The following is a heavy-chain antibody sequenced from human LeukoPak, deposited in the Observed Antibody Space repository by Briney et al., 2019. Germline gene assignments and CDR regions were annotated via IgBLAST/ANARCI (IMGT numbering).Heavy chain of an antibody. D-gene: IGHD3-3*01. V-gene: IGHV4-59*08. CDR2: IYYSGST. J-gene: IGHJ6*03. Sequence: SETLSLTCTVSGGSISSYYWSWIRQPPGKGLEWIGYIYYSGSTNYNPSLKSRVTISVDTSKNQFSLKLSSVTAADTAVYYCARSIRYYDFWSGYYGSYYYYMDVWGKGTTVTVSS. CDR3: ARSIRYYDFWSGYYGSYYYYMDV. CDR1: GGSISSYY.